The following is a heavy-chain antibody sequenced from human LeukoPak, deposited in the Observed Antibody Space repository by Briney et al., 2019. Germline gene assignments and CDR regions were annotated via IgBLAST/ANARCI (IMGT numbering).Heavy chain of an antibody. CDR1: GYTFTSYG. CDR3: ARYEVVSGSSWFDP. V-gene: IGHV1-18*01. D-gene: IGHD1-14*01. CDR2: ISAYNGNT. J-gene: IGHJ5*02. Sequence: GASVKVSGKASGYTFTSYGISWVRQAPGQGLEWMGWISAYNGNTNYAQKLQGRVTMTTDTSTSTAYMELRSLRSDDTAVYYCARYEVVSGSSWFDPWGQGTLVTVSS.